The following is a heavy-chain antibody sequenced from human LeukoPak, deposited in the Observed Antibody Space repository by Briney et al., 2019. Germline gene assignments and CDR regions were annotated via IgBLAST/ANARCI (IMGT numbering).Heavy chain of an antibody. J-gene: IGHJ3*02. Sequence: GGSLRLSCAASGFTFSSYSMNWVRQAPGKGLEWLSYISSSSSTIYYADSVKGRFTISRDNAKNSLYLQMNSLRAEDTAVYYCARESTYYDILTGYANAFDIWGQGTMVTVSS. CDR1: GFTFSSYS. D-gene: IGHD3-9*01. CDR2: ISSSSSTI. V-gene: IGHV3-48*01. CDR3: ARESTYYDILTGYANAFDI.